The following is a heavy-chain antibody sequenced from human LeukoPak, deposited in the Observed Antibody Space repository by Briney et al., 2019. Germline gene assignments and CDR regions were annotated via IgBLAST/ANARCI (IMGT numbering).Heavy chain of an antibody. Sequence: AESLSLTCAASGVSISTDEINWSCMPQRPGMGLESFISISDSATYYSNSAHSRFATSRDNAKKSRYLQMNSLRAAENAAFYYARGGNIGYNYNAFVVWGEGKMLTVSS. V-gene: IGHV3-48*03. CDR2: ISISDSAT. J-gene: IGHJ3*01. CDR3: ARGGNIGYNYNAFVV. CDR1: GVSISTDE. D-gene: IGHD3-22*01.